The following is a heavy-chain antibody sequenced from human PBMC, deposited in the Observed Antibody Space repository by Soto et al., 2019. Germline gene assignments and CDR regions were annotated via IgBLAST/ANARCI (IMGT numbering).Heavy chain of an antibody. Sequence: GASVKVSCKASGYTFTSYYMHWVRQAPGQGLEWMGIINPSGGSTSYAQKFQGRVTMTRDTSTSTVYMDLSSLRSEDTAMYYCARDPHYYHSTGYYWRDAFDLWGQGTMATVSS. CDR2: INPSGGST. CDR1: GYTFTSYY. D-gene: IGHD3-22*01. CDR3: ARDPHYYHSTGYYWRDAFDL. V-gene: IGHV1-46*01. J-gene: IGHJ3*01.